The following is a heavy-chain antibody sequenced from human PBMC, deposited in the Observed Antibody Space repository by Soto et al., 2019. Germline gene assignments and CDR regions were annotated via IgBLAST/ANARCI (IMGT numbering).Heavy chain of an antibody. CDR2: VSSSSSHI. D-gene: IGHD3-16*01. Sequence: PGGPLRLSCAASEFTFSRYSMNWVRQAPGKGLEWVSSVSSSSSHIYYADSVKGRFTISRDNADNSLYLQMNSLRADDTAVYFCAKGGYYSLFDIWGQGTMVTVSS. J-gene: IGHJ3*02. CDR1: EFTFSRYS. V-gene: IGHV3-21*01. CDR3: AKGGYYSLFDI.